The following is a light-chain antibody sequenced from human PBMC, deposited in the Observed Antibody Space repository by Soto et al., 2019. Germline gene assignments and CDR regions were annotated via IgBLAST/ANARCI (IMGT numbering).Light chain of an antibody. CDR3: QQYTSPPWT. J-gene: IGKJ1*01. CDR1: QSVPGNY. Sequence: EXVLTQAPGTLSLSPGERATLSCRASQSVPGNYLAWLQQKPGQAPRVLIYGVSMRATGIPDRFSGSGSGTDFTLTISRLEPEDFAVYFCQQYTSPPWTLGQGAKVDIK. CDR2: GVS. V-gene: IGKV3-20*01.